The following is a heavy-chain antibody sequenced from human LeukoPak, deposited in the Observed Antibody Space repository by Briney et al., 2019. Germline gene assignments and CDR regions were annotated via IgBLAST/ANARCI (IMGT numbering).Heavy chain of an antibody. J-gene: IGHJ6*03. Sequence: PGGSLRPSCAASGFTFSSYAMSWVRQAPGKGLEWVSAISGSGGSTYYADSVKGRFTISRDNSKNTLYLQMNSLRAEDTAVYYCAKSEGDNWNYGAYYYYMDVWGKGTTVTVSS. CDR2: ISGSGGST. V-gene: IGHV3-23*01. CDR1: GFTFSSYA. CDR3: AKSEGDNWNYGAYYYYMDV. D-gene: IGHD1-7*01.